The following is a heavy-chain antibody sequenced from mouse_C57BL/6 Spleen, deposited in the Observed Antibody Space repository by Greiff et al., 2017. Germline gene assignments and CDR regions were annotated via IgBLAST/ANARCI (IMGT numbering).Heavy chain of an antibody. CDR1: GYSITSGYY. CDR2: ISYDGSN. V-gene: IGHV3-6*01. Sequence: ESGPGLVKPSQSLSLTCSVTGYSITSGYYWNWIRQFPGNKLEWMGYISYDGSNNSNPSLKNRISITRDTSKNQFFLKLNSVTTEDTATYYCARGDYGSFLDYWGQGTTLTVSS. D-gene: IGHD1-1*01. CDR3: ARGDYGSFLDY. J-gene: IGHJ2*01.